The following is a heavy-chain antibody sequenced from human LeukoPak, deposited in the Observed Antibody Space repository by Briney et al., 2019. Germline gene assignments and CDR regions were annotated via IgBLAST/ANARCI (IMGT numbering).Heavy chain of an antibody. D-gene: IGHD2-21*02. CDR2: ISYDGSNK. V-gene: IGHV3-33*01. Sequence: GGSLRLSCAASGFTFSDYGMHWVRQAPGKGLEWVAVISYDGSNKYYADSVKGRFTISRDNSKNTLYLQMNSLRADDTAVYYCARSLRVTAHLGYWGQGTLVTVSS. CDR3: ARSLRVTAHLGY. J-gene: IGHJ4*02. CDR1: GFTFSDYG.